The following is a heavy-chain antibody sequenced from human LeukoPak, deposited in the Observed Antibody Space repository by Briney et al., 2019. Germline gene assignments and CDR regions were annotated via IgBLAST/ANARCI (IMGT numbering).Heavy chain of an antibody. J-gene: IGHJ4*02. CDR3: ARLGAAPTFDH. CDR1: GGSISGYY. D-gene: IGHD2-15*01. Sequence: PSETLSLTCTVSGGSISGYYWTWIRQPAGKGLEWIGHIYTRGNTNYSPSLKSRVTMSVDTSKNQFSLKVSSVTAADTAVYYCARLGAAPTFDHWGQGTLVTVSS. CDR2: IYTRGNT. V-gene: IGHV4-4*07.